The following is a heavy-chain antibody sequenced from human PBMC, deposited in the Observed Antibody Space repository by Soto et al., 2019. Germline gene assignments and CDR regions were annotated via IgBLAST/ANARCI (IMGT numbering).Heavy chain of an antibody. V-gene: IGHV1-69*06. CDR3: ASYYDSSGTQPDFDY. J-gene: IGHJ4*02. CDR1: GGTFSSYA. CDR2: IIPNFGTA. Sequence: QVQLVQSGAEVKKPGSSVKVSCKASGGTFSSYAISWVRQAPGQGLEWMGGIIPNFGTANYAQKFQGRVTITADKSTSTAYMELSSLRSEDTAVYYCASYYDSSGTQPDFDYWGQGTLVTVSS. D-gene: IGHD3-22*01.